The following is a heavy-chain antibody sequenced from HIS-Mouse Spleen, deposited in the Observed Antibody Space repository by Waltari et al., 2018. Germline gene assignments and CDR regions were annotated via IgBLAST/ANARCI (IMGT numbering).Heavy chain of an antibody. CDR2: ISAYNGST. Sequence: QVQLVQSGAEVKKPGASVKVSCKASGYTFTSYGISWVRQAPGQGLEWMGWISAYNGSTNYAQKLQGRVTMTTDTSTSTAYMELRSLRSDDTAVYYCARDSGSYYYYYYYGMDVWGQGTTVTVSS. CDR1: GYTFTSYG. D-gene: IGHD1-26*01. V-gene: IGHV1-18*01. J-gene: IGHJ6*02. CDR3: ARDSGSYYYYYYYGMDV.